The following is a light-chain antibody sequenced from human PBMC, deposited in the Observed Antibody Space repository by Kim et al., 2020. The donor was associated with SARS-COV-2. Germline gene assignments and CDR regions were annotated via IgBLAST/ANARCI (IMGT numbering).Light chain of an antibody. Sequence: GQSVTIPCTGTSSDVGGYNYVSWYQQHPGKVPKLMIYEVSKRPSGVPDRFSGSKSGNTASLTVSGLQAEDEADYYCSSYAGSSNLVFGGGTKLTV. CDR2: EVS. J-gene: IGLJ2*01. V-gene: IGLV2-8*01. CDR1: SSDVGGYNY. CDR3: SSYAGSSNLV.